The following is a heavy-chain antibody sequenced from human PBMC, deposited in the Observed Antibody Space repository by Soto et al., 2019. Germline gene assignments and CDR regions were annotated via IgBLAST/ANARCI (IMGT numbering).Heavy chain of an antibody. CDR1: GFTFRTYT. V-gene: IGHV3-48*02. CDR3: ARLYYDYV. J-gene: IGHJ6*02. Sequence: VGSLRLSCISSGFTFRTYTMNWVRQAPGKGLEWIAYIDYSSDTISYADSVNVRFTISRDNAKNSLYLQMNSLRDEDTAVYYCARLYYDYVWGQGTTVTV. D-gene: IGHD3-3*01. CDR2: IDYSSDTI.